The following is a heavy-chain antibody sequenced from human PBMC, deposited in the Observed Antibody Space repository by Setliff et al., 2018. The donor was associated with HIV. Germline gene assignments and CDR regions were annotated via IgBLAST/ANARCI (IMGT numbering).Heavy chain of an antibody. CDR1: GFTFSSYE. CDR3: ASGGWSTYYYYGMDV. Sequence: GGSLRLSCAASGFTFSSYEMNWVRQAPGKGLEWVSYISSSGSTTYYADSVKGRFTISRDNAKNSLYLQMNSLRDEDTAVYYCASGGWSTYYYYGMDVWGQGTTVTVSS. J-gene: IGHJ6*02. V-gene: IGHV3-48*03. D-gene: IGHD6-19*01. CDR2: ISSSGSTT.